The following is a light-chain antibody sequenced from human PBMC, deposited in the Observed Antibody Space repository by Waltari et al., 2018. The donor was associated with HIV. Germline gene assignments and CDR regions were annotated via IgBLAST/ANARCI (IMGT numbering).Light chain of an antibody. V-gene: IGLV1-44*01. CDR2: DNN. J-gene: IGLJ3*02. CDR3: STWDDNLNGPV. Sequence: QSGLTQAPPASGTPGQRADNPCSGATSNIGRNKATRYQHPQGAAPKLLIYDNNQRPSGIPDRFSGSKSGSSASLAITGLQSDDEADFYCSTWDDNLNGPVFGGGTRLTVL. CDR1: TSNIGRNK.